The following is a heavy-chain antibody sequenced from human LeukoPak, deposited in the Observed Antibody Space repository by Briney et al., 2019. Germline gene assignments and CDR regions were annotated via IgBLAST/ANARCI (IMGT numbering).Heavy chain of an antibody. V-gene: IGHV3-23*01. D-gene: IGHD3-10*01. CDR2: ISRSGGST. CDR3: ASGGSIPS. CDR1: GFTFSSYA. Sequence: GSLRLSRAASGFTFSSYAMNRVRQPPGQGLDWVSAISRSGGSTYYAEPVKGRFTISRDNSKTTLSLQMNSLRAEDTAVYYCASGGSIPSWGQGILVTVSS. J-gene: IGHJ5*02.